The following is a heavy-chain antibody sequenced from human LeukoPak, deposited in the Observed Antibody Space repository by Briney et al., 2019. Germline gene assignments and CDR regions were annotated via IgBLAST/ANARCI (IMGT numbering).Heavy chain of an antibody. CDR3: ARVGGRYSLGEGFDF. J-gene: IGHJ4*02. D-gene: IGHD3-10*01. CDR2: IYYSGST. CDR1: GGSISSYY. Sequence: SETLSLTCTVSGGSISSYYWSWIRQPPGKGLEWIGYIYYSGSTNYNPSLKSRGTISVDTSKNQFSLKLSSVTAADAAVYYCARVGGRYSLGEGFDFWGQGTLVTVSS. V-gene: IGHV4-59*01.